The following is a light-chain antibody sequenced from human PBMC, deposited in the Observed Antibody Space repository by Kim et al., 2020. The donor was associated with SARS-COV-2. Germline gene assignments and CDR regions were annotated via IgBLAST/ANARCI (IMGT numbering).Light chain of an antibody. CDR2: DVN. CDR3: SSYTSSTHVI. V-gene: IGLV2-14*03. CDR1: SSDVGGSNF. Sequence: QSALTQPASVSGSPGQSIAISCTGSSSDVGGSNFVSWYQQHPGKAPKFMIYDVNKRPSGVSNRFSGAKSGNTASLTISGLQAEDEADYYCSSYTSSTHVIFGGGTQLTVL. J-gene: IGLJ2*01.